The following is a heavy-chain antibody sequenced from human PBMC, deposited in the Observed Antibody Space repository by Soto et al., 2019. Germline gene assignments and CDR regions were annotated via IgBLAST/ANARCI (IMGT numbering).Heavy chain of an antibody. CDR2: ISSSSSYI. V-gene: IGHV3-21*01. Sequence: RLSCAASGFTFSSYSMNWVRQAPGKGLEWVSSISSSSSYIYYADSVKGRFTISRDNAKNSLYLQMNSLRAEDTAVYYCARGRTTVTDHAYYYYGMDVWGQGTTLTVSS. D-gene: IGHD4-17*01. J-gene: IGHJ6*02. CDR3: ARGRTTVTDHAYYYYGMDV. CDR1: GFTFSSYS.